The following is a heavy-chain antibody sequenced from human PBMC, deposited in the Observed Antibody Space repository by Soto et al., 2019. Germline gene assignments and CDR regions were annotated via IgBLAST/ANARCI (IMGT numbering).Heavy chain of an antibody. CDR3: ARESGYDYYFDY. Sequence: SETLSLTCAVSSGSISSSNWWSWVRQPPGKGLEWIGEIYHSGSTNYNPSLKSRVTISVDKSKNQFSLKLSSVTAADTAVYYCARESGYDYYFDYWGQGTLVTVSS. CDR2: IYHSGST. J-gene: IGHJ4*02. V-gene: IGHV4-4*02. CDR1: SGSISSSNW. D-gene: IGHD5-12*01.